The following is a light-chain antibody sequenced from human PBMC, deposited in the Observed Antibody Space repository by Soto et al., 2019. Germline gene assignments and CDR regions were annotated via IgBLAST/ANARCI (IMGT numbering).Light chain of an antibody. CDR2: DVS. CDR3: QQYGSLPST. CDR1: QSVSNNY. J-gene: IGKJ3*01. Sequence: EIVLTQSPGTLSLSPGERATLSCRASQSVSNNYFAWYQQKHGQTPRLLIYDVSNRATGIPDRFSGSASGTDFTLTISRLEPEDFAVYYCQQYGSLPSTFGPGTKVDIK. V-gene: IGKV3-20*01.